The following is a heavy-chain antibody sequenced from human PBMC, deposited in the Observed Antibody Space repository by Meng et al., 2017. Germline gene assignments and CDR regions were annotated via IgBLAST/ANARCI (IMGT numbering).Heavy chain of an antibody. V-gene: IGHV4-39*07. Sequence: SETLSLTCTVSGGSISSSSYYWGWIRQPPGKGLEWIGSIYYSGSTYYNPSLKSRVTISVDTSKNQFSLKLSSVTAADTAVYYCARGEYHSSSWYLTLPTFDYWGQGTLVTVSS. CDR2: IYYSGST. CDR3: ARGEYHSSSWYLTLPTFDY. J-gene: IGHJ4*02. CDR1: GGSISSSSYY. D-gene: IGHD6-13*01.